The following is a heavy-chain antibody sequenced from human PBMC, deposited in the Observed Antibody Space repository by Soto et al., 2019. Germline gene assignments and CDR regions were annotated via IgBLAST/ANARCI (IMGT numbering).Heavy chain of an antibody. CDR2: IGGSGGST. D-gene: IGHD3-10*01. V-gene: IGHV3-23*01. Sequence: RLSCAASGFTFSSYAMSWVRQAPGKGLEWVSAIGGSGGSTYYADSVKGRFTISRDNSKNTLYLQMNSLRAEGTAVYYCASRMVRGVIDWFDPWGQGTLVTVSS. J-gene: IGHJ5*02. CDR1: GFTFSSYA. CDR3: ASRMVRGVIDWFDP.